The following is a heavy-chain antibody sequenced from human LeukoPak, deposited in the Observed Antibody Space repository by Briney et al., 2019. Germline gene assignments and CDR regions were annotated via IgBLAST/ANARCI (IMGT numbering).Heavy chain of an antibody. D-gene: IGHD5-18*01. V-gene: IGHV4-39*01. CDR2: IYYSGST. J-gene: IGHJ3*02. CDR1: GGSISSSSYY. Sequence: PSETLPLTCTVSGGSISSSSYYWGWIRQPPGKGLEWIGSIYYSGSTYYNPSLKSRVTISVDTSKNQFSLKLSSVTAADTAVYYCATSWIQLWPSKDDAFDIWGQGTMVTVSS. CDR3: ATSWIQLWPSKDDAFDI.